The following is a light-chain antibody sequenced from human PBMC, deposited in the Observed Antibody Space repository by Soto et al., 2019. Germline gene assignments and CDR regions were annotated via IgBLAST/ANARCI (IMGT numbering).Light chain of an antibody. CDR2: GAS. J-gene: IGKJ1*01. CDR1: QSISKN. CDR3: QQYNDWLWT. V-gene: IGKV3-15*01. Sequence: EILLTQSPATLSVSPGERATLSCRASQSISKNLAWYQHKPGQAPRLLIYGASTRATGIPARFSGSGSGTEFTLTISSLQSEDFAVYYCQQYNDWLWTFGQGTKVEIK.